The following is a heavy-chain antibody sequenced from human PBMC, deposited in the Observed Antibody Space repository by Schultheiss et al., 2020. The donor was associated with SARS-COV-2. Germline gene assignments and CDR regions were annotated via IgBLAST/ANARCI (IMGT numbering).Heavy chain of an antibody. J-gene: IGHJ4*02. CDR3: TQWREDY. CDR2: ISGSGGST. D-gene: IGHD6-19*01. V-gene: IGHV3-23*01. Sequence: GGSLRLSCAASGFTFDDYAMHWVRQAPGKGLEWVSGISGSGGSTYYADSVKGRFTISRDNSKNTLYLQMNSLRAEDTAVYYCTQWREDYWGQGTLVTVSS. CDR1: GFTFDDYA.